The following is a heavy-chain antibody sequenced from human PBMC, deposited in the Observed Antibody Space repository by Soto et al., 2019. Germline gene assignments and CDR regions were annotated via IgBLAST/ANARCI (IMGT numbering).Heavy chain of an antibody. CDR2: INHSGST. Sequence: SETLSLTCAVYCGSFSGYYWSWIRQPPGKGLEWIGEINHSGSTNYNPSLKSRVTISVDTSKNQFSLKLSSVTAADTAVYYCARVSPYDSSGYYRAEYFQHWGQGTLVTVSS. J-gene: IGHJ1*01. V-gene: IGHV4-34*01. CDR3: ARVSPYDSSGYYRAEYFQH. D-gene: IGHD3-22*01. CDR1: CGSFSGYY.